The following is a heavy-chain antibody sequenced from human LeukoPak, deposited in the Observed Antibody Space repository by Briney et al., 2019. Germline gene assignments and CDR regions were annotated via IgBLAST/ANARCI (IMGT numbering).Heavy chain of an antibody. CDR3: ARGRYCSSTSCYEVVDY. Sequence: ASVKVSCKASGHTFTSYDINWVRQATGQGLEWMGWMNPNSGNTGYAQKFQGRVTMTRNTSISTAYMELSSLRSEDTAVYYCARGRYCSSTSCYEVVDYWGQGTLVTVSS. J-gene: IGHJ4*02. D-gene: IGHD2-2*01. CDR1: GHTFTSYD. CDR2: MNPNSGNT. V-gene: IGHV1-8*01.